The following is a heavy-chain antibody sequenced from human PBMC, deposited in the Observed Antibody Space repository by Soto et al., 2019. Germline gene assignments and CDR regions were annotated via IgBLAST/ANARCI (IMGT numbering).Heavy chain of an antibody. V-gene: IGHV1-46*01. CDR1: GYTFTSYY. J-gene: IGHJ6*02. CDR2: INPSGGST. Sequence: GASVKVSCKASGYTFTSYYMHWVRQAPGQGLEWMGIINPSGGSTSYAQKFQGRVTMTRDTSTSTVYMELSSLRSEDTAVYYCARDQLGMGIVGATGYGMDVWGQGTTVTVSS. D-gene: IGHD1-26*01. CDR3: ARDQLGMGIVGATGYGMDV.